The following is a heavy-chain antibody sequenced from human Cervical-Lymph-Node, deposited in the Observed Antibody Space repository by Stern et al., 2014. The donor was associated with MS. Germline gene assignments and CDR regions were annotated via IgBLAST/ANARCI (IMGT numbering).Heavy chain of an antibody. CDR2: IIPIIGTP. V-gene: IGHV1-69*05. CDR1: GGTYTLFA. CDR3: ASRVGPCGGDCYYFDS. D-gene: IGHD2-21*02. Sequence: QDQLVQSGAEVKKPGSSVKVSCRTSGGTYTLFAISWVRQAPGQGLEWMGGIIPIIGTPNYAQKFQGRVTITTDPSASAAYLELSSLTSADTAMYYCASRVGPCGGDCYYFDSWDQGTLVTVSS. J-gene: IGHJ4*02.